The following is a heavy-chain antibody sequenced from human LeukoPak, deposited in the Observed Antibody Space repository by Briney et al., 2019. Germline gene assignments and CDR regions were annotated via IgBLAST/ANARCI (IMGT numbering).Heavy chain of an antibody. CDR2: IYYSGST. J-gene: IGHJ4*02. CDR3: ARHQTTVTTSFDFDY. Sequence: SETLSLTCTVSGGSISSYYWSWIRQPPGKGLEWIGYIYYSGSTNYNPSLKSRVTISVDTSKNQFSLKLSSVTAADTAVYYCARHQTTVTTSFDFDYWGQGTLVTVSS. D-gene: IGHD4-17*01. V-gene: IGHV4-59*01. CDR1: GGSISSYY.